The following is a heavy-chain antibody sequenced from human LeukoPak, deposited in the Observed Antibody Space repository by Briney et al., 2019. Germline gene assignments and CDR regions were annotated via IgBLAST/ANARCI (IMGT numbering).Heavy chain of an antibody. V-gene: IGHV3-64*01. Sequence: GGSLRLSCAASGFTFSSYAMHWVRQAPGKGLEYVSAISSNGISTFYANSVKGRFTVSRDNSKNTLYLQMGSLRAENMAVYYCARVWPMIVLDYWGQGTLVTVSS. CDR1: GFTFSSYA. CDR3: ARVWPMIVLDY. J-gene: IGHJ4*02. CDR2: ISSNGIST. D-gene: IGHD3-22*01.